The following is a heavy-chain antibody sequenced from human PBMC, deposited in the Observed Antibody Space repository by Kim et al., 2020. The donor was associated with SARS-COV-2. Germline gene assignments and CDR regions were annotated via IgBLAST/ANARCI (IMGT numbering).Heavy chain of an antibody. CDR3: AREGYYHGSGSYRPPKYHGMDV. Sequence: ASVKVSCKTSGYTFSNYGFSWVRQAPGQGLEWMGWISPYNDNTNYAEKFQGRFFMSTDTATRPAYMVLRSLTSADTAIYYCAREGYYHGSGSYRPPKYHGMDVWGQGHTVFVPS. V-gene: IGHV1-18*01. D-gene: IGHD3-10*01. CDR1: GYTFSNYG. J-gene: IGHJ6*02. CDR2: ISPYNDNT.